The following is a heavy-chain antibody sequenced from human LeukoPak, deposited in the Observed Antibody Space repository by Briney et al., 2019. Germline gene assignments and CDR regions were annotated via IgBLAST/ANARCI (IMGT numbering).Heavy chain of an antibody. CDR3: ARPYCSGGSCYGLGY. CDR1: GYTFTGYY. Sequence: ASVKVSCKASGYTFTGYYMHWVRQAPGQGLEWMGWINPNSGGTNYAQKFQGRATMTRDMSISTAYMELSRLRSDDTAVYYCARPYCSGGSCYGLGYWGQGTLVTVSS. D-gene: IGHD2-15*01. V-gene: IGHV1-2*02. J-gene: IGHJ4*02. CDR2: INPNSGGT.